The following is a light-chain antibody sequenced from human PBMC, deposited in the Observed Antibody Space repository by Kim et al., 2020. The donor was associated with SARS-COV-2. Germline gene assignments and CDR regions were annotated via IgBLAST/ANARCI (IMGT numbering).Light chain of an antibody. CDR3: QQYNSYLLT. CDR1: QSISSW. V-gene: IGKV1-5*03. Sequence: ASVGDRVTITCRASQSISSWLAWYQQKPGKAPKLLIYKASSLESGVPSRFSGSGSGTEFTLTISSLQPDDFATYYCQQYNSYLLTFGGGTKVEIK. J-gene: IGKJ4*01. CDR2: KAS.